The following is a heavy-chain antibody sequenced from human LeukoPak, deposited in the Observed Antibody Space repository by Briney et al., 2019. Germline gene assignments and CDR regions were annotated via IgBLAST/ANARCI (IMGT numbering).Heavy chain of an antibody. CDR1: GFAFDEHG. J-gene: IGHJ5*02. CDR3: AREREYCSGGSCHSGNWFDP. CDR2: INWSGGST. D-gene: IGHD2-15*01. V-gene: IGHV3-20*04. Sequence: GGSLRLSCTASGFAFDEHGMSWVRQVPGKGLEWVSGINWSGGSTGYADPLRGRFTISRDNAKNSLYLQMDSLRAEDTALYYCAREREYCSGGSCHSGNWFDPWGQGTLVTVSS.